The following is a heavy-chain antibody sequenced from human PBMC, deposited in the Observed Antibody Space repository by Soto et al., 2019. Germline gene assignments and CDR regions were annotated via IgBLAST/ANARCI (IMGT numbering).Heavy chain of an antibody. Sequence: QVQLVQSGAEVKKPGASVKVSCKAYGYTFTGYYMNWVRQAPGQGLEWMGWINPNNGVTNYAQKFQGRFTMTRDTSISTAYMDLSRLRSDDTAVYYCARGALTVANWFDPWGQGTQVTVSS. V-gene: IGHV1-2*02. J-gene: IGHJ5*02. D-gene: IGHD6-19*01. CDR1: GYTFTGYY. CDR2: INPNNGVT. CDR3: ARGALTVANWFDP.